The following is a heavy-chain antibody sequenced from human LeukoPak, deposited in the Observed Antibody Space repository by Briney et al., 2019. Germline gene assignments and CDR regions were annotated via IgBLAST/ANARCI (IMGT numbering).Heavy chain of an antibody. CDR3: ASMFGGYCSSTSCSNWFDP. CDR2: IYYSGST. V-gene: IGHV4-30-4*08. D-gene: IGHD2-2*01. CDR1: GGSISSGDYY. J-gene: IGHJ5*02. Sequence: PSQTLSLTCTVSGGSISSGDYYWSWIRQPPGKGLEWIGYIYYSGSTYYNPSLKSRVTISVDTSKNQFSLKLSSVTAADTAAYYCASMFGGYCSSTSCSNWFDPWGQGTLVTVSS.